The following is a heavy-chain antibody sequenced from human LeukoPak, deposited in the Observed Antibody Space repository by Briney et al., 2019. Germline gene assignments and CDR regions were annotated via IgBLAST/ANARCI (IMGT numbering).Heavy chain of an antibody. V-gene: IGHV3-74*01. D-gene: IGHD5-24*01. CDR3: ARVTGTDGYKDYFDY. Sequence: PGGSLRLSCAASGFTFSSYWMHWVRQTPGKGLVWVSRINSDGSTTSYADSVKGRFTISRDNAKNTLYLQMNSLRAEETAIYYCARVTGTDGYKDYFDYWGQGALVTVSS. CDR1: GFTFSSYW. CDR2: INSDGSTT. J-gene: IGHJ4*02.